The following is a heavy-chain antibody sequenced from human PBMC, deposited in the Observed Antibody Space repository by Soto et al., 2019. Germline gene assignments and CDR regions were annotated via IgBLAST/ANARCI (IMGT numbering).Heavy chain of an antibody. CDR1: GFTVSKKY. V-gene: IGHV3-66*01. CDR3: ARGRWELLDY. Sequence: EVQLVESGGGLVQPGGSLRLSCAASGFTVSKKYMNWVRQAPGKGLEWVSVIYSGGTTYYTESVKGRFIISRDNSKNTLYLQMNNLRAEDTAIYYCARGRWELLDYGGQGTLVTVSS. J-gene: IGHJ4*02. CDR2: IYSGGTT. D-gene: IGHD1-26*01.